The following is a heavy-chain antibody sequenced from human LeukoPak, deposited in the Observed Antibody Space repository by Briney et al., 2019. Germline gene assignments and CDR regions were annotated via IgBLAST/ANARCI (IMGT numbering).Heavy chain of an antibody. V-gene: IGHV3-21*04. CDR1: GFTFSSYS. D-gene: IGHD3-22*01. J-gene: IGHJ4*02. CDR2: ISSSSSVI. CDR3: AKEVILYYYDSSGYYHY. Sequence: PGGSLRLSCAASGFTFSSYSMNWVRQAPGKGLEWVSSISSSSSVIYYVDSVKGRFTISRDNAKNSLYLQMNSLRAEDTAVYYCAKEVILYYYDSSGYYHYWGQGTLVTVSS.